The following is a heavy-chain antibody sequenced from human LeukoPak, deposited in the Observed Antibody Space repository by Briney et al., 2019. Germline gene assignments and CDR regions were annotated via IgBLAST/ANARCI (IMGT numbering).Heavy chain of an antibody. V-gene: IGHV1-69*13. CDR3: ARAIVGATKGEYYYYGMDV. Sequence: SVKVSCKASGGTFSSYAISWVRQAPRQGLEWMGGIIPIFGTANYAQKFQGRVTITADESTSTAYMELSSLRSEDTAVYYCARAIVGATKGEYYYYGMDVWGQGTTVTVSS. D-gene: IGHD1-26*01. J-gene: IGHJ6*02. CDR1: GGTFSSYA. CDR2: IIPIFGTA.